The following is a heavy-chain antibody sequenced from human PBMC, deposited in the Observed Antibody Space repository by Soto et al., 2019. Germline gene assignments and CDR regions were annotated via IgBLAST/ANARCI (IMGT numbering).Heavy chain of an antibody. CDR3: ARVSGIYYYGMDV. V-gene: IGHV4-34*01. D-gene: IGHD3-10*01. Sequence: SETLSLTCAGWGGAFSGYSWSWSRERPWKGLEGIGEINHSGSTNYNPSLKSRVTISVDTSKNQFSLKLSSVTAADTAVYYCARVSGIYYYGMDVWGQGTTVT. J-gene: IGHJ6*02. CDR1: GGAFSGYS. CDR2: INHSGST.